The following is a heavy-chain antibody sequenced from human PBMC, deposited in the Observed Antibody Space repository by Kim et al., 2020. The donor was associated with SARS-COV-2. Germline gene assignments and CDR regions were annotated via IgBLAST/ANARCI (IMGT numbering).Heavy chain of an antibody. CDR2: T. J-gene: IGHJ4*02. V-gene: IGHV3-23*01. CDR3: AKLWGTFTSDF. D-gene: IGHD3-16*01. Sequence: TYNADSVKGRLTITRDNAQNTLDLQMNRLRAEDSAVYYGAKLWGTFTSDFWGQGTLVTVSS.